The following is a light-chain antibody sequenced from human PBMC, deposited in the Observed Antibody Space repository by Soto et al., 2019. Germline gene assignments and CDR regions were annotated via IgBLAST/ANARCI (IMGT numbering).Light chain of an antibody. J-gene: IGKJ4*01. CDR3: KRYNNWLLN. V-gene: IGKV3-15*01. Sequence: ELVMTQSPATLSVSPGEGATLSCRASQGIGDTLAWYQHKPGQPPRLLIYDTSARATGVPARFSGSRSGTDFTLTITSLPSEAAAAYSCKRYNNWLLNFGGGTKVDIK. CDR2: DTS. CDR1: QGIGDT.